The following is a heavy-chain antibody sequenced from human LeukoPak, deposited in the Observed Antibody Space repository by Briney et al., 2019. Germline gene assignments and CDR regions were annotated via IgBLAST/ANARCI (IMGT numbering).Heavy chain of an antibody. V-gene: IGHV4-31*03. CDR2: IYYSGST. J-gene: IGHJ5*02. Sequence: SQTLSLTCTVSGGSISSGGYYWSWIRQHPGKGLEWIGYIYYSGSTYYNPSLKSRVTISVDTSKNQFSLKLSSVTAADTAVYYCARDEGYCSSTRCRPLNWFDPWGQGTLVTVSS. CDR3: ARDEGYCSSTRCRPLNWFDP. D-gene: IGHD2-2*01. CDR1: GGSISSGGYY.